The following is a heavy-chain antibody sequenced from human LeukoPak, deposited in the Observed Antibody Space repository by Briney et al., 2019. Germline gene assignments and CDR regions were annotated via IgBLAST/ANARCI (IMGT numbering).Heavy chain of an antibody. J-gene: IGHJ6*02. CDR1: GFTFSSYG. CDR2: ISGSGGST. D-gene: IGHD1-14*01. Sequence: GGSLRLSCAASGFTFSSYGMHWVRQAPGKGLEWVSAISGSGGSTYYADSVKGRFTISRDNSKNTLYLQMNSLRAEDTAVYYCARLRFGSGYYYYGMDVWGQGTTVTVSS. CDR3: ARLRFGSGYYYYGMDV. V-gene: IGHV3-23*01.